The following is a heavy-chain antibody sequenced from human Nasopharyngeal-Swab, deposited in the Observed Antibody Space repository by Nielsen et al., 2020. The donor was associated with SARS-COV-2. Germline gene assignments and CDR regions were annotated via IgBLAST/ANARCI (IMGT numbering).Heavy chain of an antibody. CDR3: ASQIAARFDY. CDR2: IYHSGST. V-gene: IGHV4-4*02. Sequence: VRQASGKGLEWIGEIYHSGSTNYNPSLKSRVTISVDKSKNQFSLKLSSVTAADTAVYYCASQIAARFDYWGQGTLVTVSS. J-gene: IGHJ4*02. D-gene: IGHD6-6*01.